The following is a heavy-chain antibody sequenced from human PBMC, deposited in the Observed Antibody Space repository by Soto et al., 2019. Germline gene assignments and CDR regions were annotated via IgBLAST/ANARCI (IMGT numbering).Heavy chain of an antibody. J-gene: IGHJ4*02. D-gene: IGHD3-3*01. Sequence: YGPALANTTPTLPLTCPFSGCSLSTSGMCVSWMSHTQATAMEWPALIDWDDDKYYSTSLNTRLTISKDTSKNQVVLTMTNIDPVDTDTYYCARIVGGYYSPGVTSGYFDYWGQRTMVTVSS. V-gene: IGHV2-70*01. CDR3: ARIVGGYYSPGVTSGYFDY. CDR1: GCSLSTSGMC. CDR2: IDWDDDK.